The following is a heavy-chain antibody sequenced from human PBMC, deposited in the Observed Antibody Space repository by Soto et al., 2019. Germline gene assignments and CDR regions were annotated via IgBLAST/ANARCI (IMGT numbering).Heavy chain of an antibody. CDR1: GDTFTDYY. CDR3: ARGGHVVVVTAALDY. V-gene: IGHV1-46*01. Sequence: QVQLVQSGAEVKKPGASVKVSCKASGDTFTDYYIHWVRQAPGQGLEWMGTVNPSGGHTTYAQHFLGRMTMTWDPSAXTLYMELTSLTSEDTAVYYCARGGHVVVVTAALDYWGQGTLVTVSS. D-gene: IGHD2-21*02. CDR2: VNPSGGHT. J-gene: IGHJ4*02.